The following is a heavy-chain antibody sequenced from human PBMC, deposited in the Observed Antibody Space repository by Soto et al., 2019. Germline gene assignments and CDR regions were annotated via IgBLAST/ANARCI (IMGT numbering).Heavy chain of an antibody. CDR3: ARSVFP. CDR1: GGSFSGYY. CDR2: IYYSGST. V-gene: IGHV4-34*09. Sequence: PSETLSLTCAVYGGSFSGYYWSWIRQTPGKGLEWIGYIYYSGSTYYNPSLKSRVTISVDTSKNQFSLKLTSVTAADTAVYYCARSVFPWGQGTLVTVSS. J-gene: IGHJ5*02.